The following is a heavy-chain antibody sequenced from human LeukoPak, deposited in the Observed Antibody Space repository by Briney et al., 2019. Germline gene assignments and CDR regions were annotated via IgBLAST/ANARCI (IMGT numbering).Heavy chain of an antibody. CDR3: ARGSGNYGDFDY. J-gene: IGHJ4*02. V-gene: IGHV3-74*01. CDR2: INSDGSNT. CDR1: GFTISNSW. D-gene: IGHD1-26*01. Sequence: GGSLRLSCAASGFTISNSWIHWVRQTPGKGLVWVSRINSDGSNTNYADSVRGRFTISRDNAKNTVYLQMNSLRAEDTAVYYCARGSGNYGDFDYWGQGTLVTVSS.